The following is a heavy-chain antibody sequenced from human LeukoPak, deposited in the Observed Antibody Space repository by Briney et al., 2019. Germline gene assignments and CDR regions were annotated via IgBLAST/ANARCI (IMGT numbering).Heavy chain of an antibody. V-gene: IGHV3-30*02. J-gene: IGHJ4*02. Sequence: GGSLRLPCAASGFTFSSYGMHWVRQAPGKGLGWVAFIRYDGSNKYYADSVKGRFTISRDNSKNTLYLQMNSLRAEDTAVYYCAKDAGLHTPYYFDYWGQGTLVTVSS. CDR2: IRYDGSNK. CDR1: GFTFSSYG. CDR3: AKDAGLHTPYYFDY. D-gene: IGHD5-24*01.